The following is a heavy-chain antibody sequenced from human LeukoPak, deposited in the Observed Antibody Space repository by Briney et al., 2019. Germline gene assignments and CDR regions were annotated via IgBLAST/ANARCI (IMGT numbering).Heavy chain of an antibody. D-gene: IGHD1-26*01. CDR1: GYTFTSYG. J-gene: IGHJ5*02. V-gene: IGHV1-18*01. Sequence: ASVKVSCKASGYTFTSYGISWVRQAPGQGLEWMGWITAYNGNTNYAQKLQGRVTMTTDTSTSTAYMELKSLRTEDTAVYYCATPRGSYSFHDWFDPWGQGTLVTVSS. CDR2: ITAYNGNT. CDR3: ATPRGSYSFHDWFDP.